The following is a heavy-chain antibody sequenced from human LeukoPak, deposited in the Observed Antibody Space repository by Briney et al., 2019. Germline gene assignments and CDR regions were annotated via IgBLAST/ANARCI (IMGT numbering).Heavy chain of an antibody. V-gene: IGHV3-66*02. J-gene: IGHJ4*02. Sequence: GGSLRLSCAASGFTVSTNYMSWVRQAPGKGLEWVSVIYSGGSTYYADSVKGRLTISRDNSKNMLYLQMSSLRAEDTAVYYCARGSAYTHWGQGTLVTVSS. D-gene: IGHD3-16*01. CDR3: ARGSAYTH. CDR1: GFTVSTNY. CDR2: IYSGGST.